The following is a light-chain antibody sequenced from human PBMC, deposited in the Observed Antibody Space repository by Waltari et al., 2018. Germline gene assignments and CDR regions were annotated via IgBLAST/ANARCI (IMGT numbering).Light chain of an antibody. Sequence: IQLTQSPLSLSASVGDRVTITCRASQGISSYLAWYQQKAGRAPKLLIYGGSTLPNGVPSRFSGSGFGTDFTLTISSLQPEDFATYYWRQGKSDPFTFGPGTTVDIK. J-gene: IGKJ3*01. CDR2: GGS. V-gene: IGKV1-9*01. CDR3: RQGKSDPFT. CDR1: QGISSY.